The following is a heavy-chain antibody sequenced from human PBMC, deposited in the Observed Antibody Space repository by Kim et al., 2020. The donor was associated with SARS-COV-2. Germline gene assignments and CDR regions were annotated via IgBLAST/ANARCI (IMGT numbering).Heavy chain of an antibody. D-gene: IGHD3-22*01. Sequence: GRFTISRDNSKNTLYLQMNSLRAEDTAVYYCAKRGRGVDYYDSSGYYYDYWGQGTLVTVSS. CDR3: AKRGRGVDYYDSSGYYYDY. J-gene: IGHJ4*02. V-gene: IGHV3-23*01.